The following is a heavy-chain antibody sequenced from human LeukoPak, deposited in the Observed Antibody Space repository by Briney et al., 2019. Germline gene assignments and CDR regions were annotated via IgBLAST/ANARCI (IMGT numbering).Heavy chain of an antibody. V-gene: IGHV4-34*01. CDR3: ARGKIYSNYVGWFDP. D-gene: IGHD4-11*01. CDR2: INHSGST. J-gene: IGHJ5*02. Sequence: SETLSLTCAVYGGSFSGYYWSWIRQPPRKGLEWVGEINHSGSTNYNPSLKSRVTISVDTSKNQFSLKLRSVTAADTAVYYGARGKIYSNYVGWFDPWGQGTLVTVSS. CDR1: GGSFSGYY.